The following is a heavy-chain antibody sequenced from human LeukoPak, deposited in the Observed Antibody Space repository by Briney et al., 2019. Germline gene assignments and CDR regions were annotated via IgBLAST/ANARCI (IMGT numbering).Heavy chain of an antibody. CDR1: GGTFSSYA. Sequence: SVKVSCKASGGTFSSYAISWVRQAPGQGLEWMGGIIPIFGTANYAQKSQGRVTITTDESTSTAYMELSSLRSEDTAVYYCARGRCSSTSCPNWFDPWGQGTLVTVSS. J-gene: IGHJ5*02. D-gene: IGHD2-2*01. CDR2: IIPIFGTA. V-gene: IGHV1-69*05. CDR3: ARGRCSSTSCPNWFDP.